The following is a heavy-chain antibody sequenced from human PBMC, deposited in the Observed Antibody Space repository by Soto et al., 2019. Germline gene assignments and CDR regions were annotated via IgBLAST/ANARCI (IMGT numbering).Heavy chain of an antibody. CDR1: GGSVSSGDYF. D-gene: IGHD2-2*01. J-gene: IGHJ6*02. Sequence: SETLSLTCTVSGGSVSSGDYFWSWLRQSPGKRLEWIAYIYYSGSTNYNPSLKSRATISVDTSKSQVSLTLTSMTAAEAALYYCARSTNYHYYGFDVWGQGTAVTVSS. CDR2: IYYSGST. CDR3: ARSTNYHYYGFDV. V-gene: IGHV4-61*08.